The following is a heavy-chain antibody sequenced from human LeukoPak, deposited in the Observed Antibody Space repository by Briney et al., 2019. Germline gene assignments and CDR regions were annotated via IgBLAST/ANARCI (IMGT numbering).Heavy chain of an antibody. V-gene: IGHV3-7*01. Sequence: PGGSLRLSCAASGLTFSSYWMSWVRQAPGKGLEWVANIKQDGSVKYYVDSVKGRITISRDNAKNSLYLQMNSLRAEDTAVYYCAREDGYYGSGTYGYWGQGTLVTVSS. D-gene: IGHD3-10*01. CDR2: IKQDGSVK. CDR1: GLTFSSYW. CDR3: AREDGYYGSGTYGY. J-gene: IGHJ4*02.